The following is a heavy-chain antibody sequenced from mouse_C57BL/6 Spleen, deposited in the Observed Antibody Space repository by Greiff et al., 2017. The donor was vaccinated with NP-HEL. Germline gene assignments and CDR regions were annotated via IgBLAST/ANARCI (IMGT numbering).Heavy chain of an antibody. Sequence: QVQLQQSGAELVKPGASVKLSCKASGYTFTEYTIHWVKQRSGQGLEWIGWFYPGSGSIKYNEKFKDKATLTADKSSSTVYMELSRLTSEDSAVYFCARHEGGLRRVYYYAMDYWGQGTSVTVSS. CDR2: FYPGSGSI. CDR1: GYTFTEYT. CDR3: ARHEGGLRRVYYYAMDY. D-gene: IGHD2-2*01. J-gene: IGHJ4*01. V-gene: IGHV1-62-2*01.